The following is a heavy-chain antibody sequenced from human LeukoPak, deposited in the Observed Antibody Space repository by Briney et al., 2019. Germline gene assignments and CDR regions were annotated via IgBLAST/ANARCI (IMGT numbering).Heavy chain of an antibody. D-gene: IGHD2-2*01. Sequence: GESLKISCQGSGYSFTSYWIGWVRQMPGKGLEWMGIIYPGDSDTRYSPSFQGQVTISADKSISTAYLQWSSLKASDTAMYYCATSTSSTSSYYYGMDVWGQGTTVTVSS. CDR3: ATSTSSTSSYYYGMDV. CDR2: IYPGDSDT. V-gene: IGHV5-51*01. CDR1: GYSFTSYW. J-gene: IGHJ6*02.